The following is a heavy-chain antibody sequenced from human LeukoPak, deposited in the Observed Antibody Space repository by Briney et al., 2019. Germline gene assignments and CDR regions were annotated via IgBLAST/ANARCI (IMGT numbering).Heavy chain of an antibody. CDR3: ARHETSSSWISSFDY. CDR2: IYDTGST. J-gene: IGHJ4*02. V-gene: IGHV4-59*08. Sequence: SETLSLTCTVSGAYISTYYWSWLRQPPGKGLEWIGCIYDTGSTIYNPSLKSAVAISVDTSRNQFSLRLTSETAADTAVYYCARHETSSSWISSFDYWGQGIRVTVSS. D-gene: IGHD6-13*01. CDR1: GAYISTYY.